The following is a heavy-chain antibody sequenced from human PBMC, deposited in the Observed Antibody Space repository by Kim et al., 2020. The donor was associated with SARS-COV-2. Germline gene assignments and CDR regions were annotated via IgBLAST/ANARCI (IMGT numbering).Heavy chain of an antibody. D-gene: IGHD3-22*01. CDR1: GYIFANYW. CDR2: IYPGDSDT. J-gene: IGHJ4*02. Sequence: GESLKISCKGSGYIFANYWIGWVRQMPGKGLEWMGIIYPGDSDTRYSPSFQGQVTISADKSSSTAYLQWSSLKASDIAMYYCARGGESSGYYYPPDYWGQGTLVPVSS. V-gene: IGHV5-51*01. CDR3: ARGGESSGYYYPPDY.